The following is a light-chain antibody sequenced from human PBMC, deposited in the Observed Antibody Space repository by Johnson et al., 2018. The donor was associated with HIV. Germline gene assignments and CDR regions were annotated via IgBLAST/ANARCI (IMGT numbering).Light chain of an antibody. CDR2: ENN. CDR1: SSNIGNNY. Sequence: HSVLTQPPSVSAAPGQKVTISCSGSSSNIGNNYVSWYQQLPGTAPKLLIYENNKRPSGIPDRFSGSKSGTSATLGITGLQTGDEADYYCGTWDSSLSVYVFGTGTKVTFL. V-gene: IGLV1-51*02. J-gene: IGLJ1*01. CDR3: GTWDSSLSVYV.